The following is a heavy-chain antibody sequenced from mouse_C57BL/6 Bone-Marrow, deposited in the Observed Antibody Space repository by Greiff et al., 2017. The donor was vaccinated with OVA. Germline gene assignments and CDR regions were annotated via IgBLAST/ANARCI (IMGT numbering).Heavy chain of an antibody. J-gene: IGHJ4*01. D-gene: IGHD2-1*01. CDR2: IHPNRGST. V-gene: IGHV1-64*01. CDR3: ARFRYGKSAMDY. Sequence: QVQLQQPGAELVKPGASVKLSCKASGYTFTSYWMHWVKQRPGQGLEGIGMIHPNRGSTNYNEKLQSKATLTVDKSSSTAYMQLSSLTSEYSAVYYCARFRYGKSAMDYWGQGTSVTVSS. CDR1: GYTFTSYW.